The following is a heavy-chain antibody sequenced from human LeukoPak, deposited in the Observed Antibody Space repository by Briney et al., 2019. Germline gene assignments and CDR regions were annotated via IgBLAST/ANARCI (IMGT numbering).Heavy chain of an antibody. V-gene: IGHV3-23*01. CDR1: GFTFSSYA. CDR2: ISNNGGYT. J-gene: IGHJ5*02. D-gene: IGHD2-2*01. Sequence: GGSLRLSCAASGFTFSSYAMSWVRQAPGKGLEWVSAISNNGGYTYYADSVQGRFTISRDNSKSTLCLQMNSLRAEDTAVYYCARGRSRYCSSTSCLRGYWFDPWGQGTLVTVSS. CDR3: ARGRSRYCSSTSCLRGYWFDP.